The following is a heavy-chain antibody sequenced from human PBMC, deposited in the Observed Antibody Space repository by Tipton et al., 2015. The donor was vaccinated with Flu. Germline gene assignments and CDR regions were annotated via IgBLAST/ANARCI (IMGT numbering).Heavy chain of an antibody. J-gene: IGHJ4*02. V-gene: IGHV4-59*01. CDR2: VYYSGTA. CDR3: ARAGAHGYTLVQDS. CDR1: GASMTTYF. Sequence: TLSLTCSVSGASMTTYFWSWIRKPPGKGLEWIGYVYYSGTAKYNPSLTGRVTISVDTSENNFSLKLTAVTAADTAVYYCARAGAHGYTLVQDSWGQGALVTVSS. D-gene: IGHD5-24*01.